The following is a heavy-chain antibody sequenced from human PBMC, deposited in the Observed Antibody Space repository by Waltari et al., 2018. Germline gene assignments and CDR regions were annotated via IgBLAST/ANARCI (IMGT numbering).Heavy chain of an antibody. CDR2: INHRGST. CDR3: ARGVIDYYYYYYMDV. CDR1: CGSFSGSY. Sequence: QVQLQQWGAGLLKPSETLSLTCAAYCGSFSGSYWSWIAPPPGKGLEWIEEINHRGSTNYNPSLKSRVTISVDTSKNQFSLKLSSVTAADTAVYYCARGVIDYYYYYYMDVWGKGTTVTVSS. J-gene: IGHJ6*03. V-gene: IGHV4-34*01. D-gene: IGHD3-16*02.